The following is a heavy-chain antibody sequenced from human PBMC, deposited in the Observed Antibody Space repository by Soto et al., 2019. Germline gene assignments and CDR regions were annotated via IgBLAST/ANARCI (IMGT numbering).Heavy chain of an antibody. CDR2: IIPIFGTA. V-gene: IGHV1-69*13. J-gene: IGHJ4*02. Sequence: EASVKVSCKASGGTFSSYAISWVRQAPGQGLEWMGGIIPIFGTANYAQKFQGRVTITADESTSTAYMELSSLRSEDTAVYYCARGWDYYDSSGITFDYWGQGTLVTVSS. CDR1: GGTFSSYA. CDR3: ARGWDYYDSSGITFDY. D-gene: IGHD3-22*01.